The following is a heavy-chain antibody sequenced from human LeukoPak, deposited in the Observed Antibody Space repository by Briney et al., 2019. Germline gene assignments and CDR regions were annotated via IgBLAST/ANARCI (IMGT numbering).Heavy chain of an antibody. CDR3: ARGTTLAFDY. V-gene: IGHV3-30-3*01. Sequence: GGSLRLSCAASGFTFSSYAMHWVRQAPGKGLEWVAVISYDGSNKYYADSVKGRSTISRDNSKNTLYLQMNSLRAEDTAVYYCARGTTLAFDYWGQGTLVTVSS. J-gene: IGHJ4*02. CDR2: ISYDGSNK. CDR1: GFTFSSYA. D-gene: IGHD2-2*01.